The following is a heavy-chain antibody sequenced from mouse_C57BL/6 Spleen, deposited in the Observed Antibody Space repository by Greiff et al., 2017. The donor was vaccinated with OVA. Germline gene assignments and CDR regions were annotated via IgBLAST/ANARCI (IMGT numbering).Heavy chain of an antibody. J-gene: IGHJ2*01. CDR2: IRNKANGYTT. V-gene: IGHV7-3*01. Sequence: EVHLVESGGGLVQPGGSLSLSCAASGFTFTDYYMSWVRQPPGKALEWLGFIRNKANGYTTEYSASVKGRFTISRDNSQSILYLQMNALRAEDSATYYCARYIYDYYFFDYWGQGTTLTVSS. D-gene: IGHD2-4*01. CDR1: GFTFTDYY. CDR3: ARYIYDYYFFDY.